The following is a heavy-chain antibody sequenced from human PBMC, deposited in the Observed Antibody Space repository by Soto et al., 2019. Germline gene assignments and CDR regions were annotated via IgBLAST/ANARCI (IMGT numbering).Heavy chain of an antibody. Sequence: GGSLRLSCVASGFTFSDHYMTWIRQAPGKGLEWLSYISTSSSYTNYADSVKGRFTISRDNAMNSLYLQMNSLRAEDTAVYYCARLRLPGYFDYWGKGTLVTVAS. CDR1: GFTFSDHY. V-gene: IGHV3-11*03. D-gene: IGHD2-15*01. CDR2: ISTSSSYT. J-gene: IGHJ4*02. CDR3: ARLRLPGYFDY.